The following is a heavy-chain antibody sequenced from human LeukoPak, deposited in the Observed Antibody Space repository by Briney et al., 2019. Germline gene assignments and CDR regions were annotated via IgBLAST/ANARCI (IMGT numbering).Heavy chain of an antibody. D-gene: IGHD3-22*01. J-gene: IGHJ5*02. CDR3: AKSDYYDSSGS. CDR1: GFTFNTYA. Sequence: GGSLRLSCAASGFTFNTYAMSWVRQAPGKGLEWVSAISDSGGSAYYADSVKGRFTISRDNSKNTLYLQMNSLRAEDTAVYYCAKSDYYDSSGSWGQGTLVTVSS. CDR2: ISDSGGSA. V-gene: IGHV3-23*01.